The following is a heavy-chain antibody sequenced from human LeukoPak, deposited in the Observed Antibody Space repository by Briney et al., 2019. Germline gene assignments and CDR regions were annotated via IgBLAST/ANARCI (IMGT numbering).Heavy chain of an antibody. CDR1: GYSFSGYY. D-gene: IGHD2-15*01. J-gene: IGHJ6*03. V-gene: IGHV1-2*02. CDR3: ARDTQGGYYHYYYMDV. CDR2: INPNSGDT. Sequence: GASVKVSCKASGYSFSGYYMHWVRQAPGQGLEWMGWINPNSGDTNYAQKFQGRVTMTTDTSTSTAYMELRSLRSDDTAVYYCARDTQGGYYHYYYMDVWGKGPTVTISS.